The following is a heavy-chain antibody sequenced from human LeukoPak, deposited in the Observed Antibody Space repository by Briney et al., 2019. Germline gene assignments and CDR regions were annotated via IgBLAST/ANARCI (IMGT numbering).Heavy chain of an antibody. Sequence: SETLSLTCTVSGGSISSSSYYWGWIRQPPGKGLEWIGSIYYSGSTYYNPSLKSRVTISVDTSKNQFSLKLSSVTAADTAVYYCARGHAFGVPNWFDPWGQGTLVTVSS. CDR2: IYYSGST. CDR3: ARGHAFGVPNWFDP. CDR1: GGSISSSSYY. D-gene: IGHD3-10*01. V-gene: IGHV4-39*07. J-gene: IGHJ5*02.